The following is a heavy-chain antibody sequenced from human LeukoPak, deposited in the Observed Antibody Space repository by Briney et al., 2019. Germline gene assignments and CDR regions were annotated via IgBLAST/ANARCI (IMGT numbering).Heavy chain of an antibody. J-gene: IGHJ4*02. CDR2: IYYSGST. D-gene: IGHD6-13*01. CDR3: ARPSIAAAGDY. V-gene: IGHV4-39*01. Sequence: SQTLSLTCTVSGGSISSSSYYWGWIRQPPGKGLEWIGSIYYSGSTYYNPSLKSRVTISVDTSKNQFSLKLSSVTAADTAVYYCARPSIAAAGDYWGQGTLVTVSS. CDR1: GGSISSSSYY.